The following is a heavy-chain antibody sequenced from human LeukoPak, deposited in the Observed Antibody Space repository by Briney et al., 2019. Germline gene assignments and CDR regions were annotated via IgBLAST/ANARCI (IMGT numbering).Heavy chain of an antibody. D-gene: IGHD1-7*01. CDR2: IKQDGSEK. CDR1: GFTFGGFL. CDR3: ARAGSNWNYVY. V-gene: IGHV3-7*01. Sequence: PGGSLRLSCAASGFTFGGFLMSWVRQTPGKGLEWVANIKQDGSEKYYADSVKGRFTISGDNTKNSLSLQMNSLRAEDTAVYYCARAGSNWNYVYWGQGTLVTVSS. J-gene: IGHJ4*02.